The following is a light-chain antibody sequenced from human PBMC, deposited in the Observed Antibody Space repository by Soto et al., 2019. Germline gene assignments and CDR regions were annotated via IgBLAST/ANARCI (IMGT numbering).Light chain of an antibody. Sequence: DIQMTQSPSTLSASIGDRITITCRASHDVSQWLAWYQQKPGKAPKLLIYKASTLESGVSSRFSGRGSGTEFTLNITNLQPDDFATYYCQEYTSDYYTFGQGTKLEIK. CDR1: HDVSQW. CDR2: KAS. J-gene: IGKJ2*01. CDR3: QEYTSDYYT. V-gene: IGKV1-5*03.